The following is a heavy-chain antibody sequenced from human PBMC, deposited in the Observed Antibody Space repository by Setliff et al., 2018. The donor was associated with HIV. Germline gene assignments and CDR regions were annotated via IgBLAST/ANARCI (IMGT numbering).Heavy chain of an antibody. CDR3: TRERLSELWYNMDV. Sequence: SLNISRASSGFTFSPYGMHWVRQAPGKGLGWVAIIWYDGSDKYYADSVKGRFTISRDNSKNTLYLQMNSLRADDTAVYYCTRERLSELWYNMDVWGKGATVTVSS. J-gene: IGHJ6*03. CDR1: GFTFSPYG. V-gene: IGHV3-33*01. CDR2: IWYDGSDK. D-gene: IGHD3-3*01.